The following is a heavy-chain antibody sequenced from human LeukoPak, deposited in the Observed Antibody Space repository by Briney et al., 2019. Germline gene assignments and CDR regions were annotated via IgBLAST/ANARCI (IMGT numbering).Heavy chain of an antibody. V-gene: IGHV3-48*01. Sequence: PGGSLRLCCAASGFTFSDYNMNWVRQVPGKGLESVSYMSRSGDIIYYADSVKGRFTISRDNAKNSLYLQMNSLRAEDTAVYYCARDVYYGSGSPRLDYWGQGTLVTVSS. D-gene: IGHD3-10*01. CDR3: ARDVYYGSGSPRLDY. CDR2: MSRSGDII. CDR1: GFTFSDYN. J-gene: IGHJ4*02.